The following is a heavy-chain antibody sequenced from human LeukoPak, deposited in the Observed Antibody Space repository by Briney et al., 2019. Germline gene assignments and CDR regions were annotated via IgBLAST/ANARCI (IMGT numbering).Heavy chain of an antibody. Sequence: GGSLRISCVASGFTFRSYSMNWVSQAPGKGLEWVSYISSTSGTIYYADSMKGRFTISRDNAKNSLYLQMNGLRAEDTAVYYCARELVVPAAISSYDAFDIWGQGTMVTVSS. CDR1: GFTFRSYS. CDR2: ISSTSGTI. D-gene: IGHD2-2*01. CDR3: ARELVVPAAISSYDAFDI. J-gene: IGHJ3*02. V-gene: IGHV3-48*04.